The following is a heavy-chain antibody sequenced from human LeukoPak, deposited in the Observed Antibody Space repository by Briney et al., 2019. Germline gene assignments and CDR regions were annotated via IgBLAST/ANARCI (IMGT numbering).Heavy chain of an antibody. CDR3: ARLPDYPYYFDY. Sequence: SETLSLTCTVSGGSISSYYWSWIWQPPGKGLEWIGYIYYSGSTNYNPSLKSRVTISVDTSKNQFSLKLSSVTAADTAVYYCARLPDYPYYFDYWGQGTLVTVSS. V-gene: IGHV4-59*08. J-gene: IGHJ4*02. CDR2: IYYSGST. D-gene: IGHD4-11*01. CDR1: GGSISSYY.